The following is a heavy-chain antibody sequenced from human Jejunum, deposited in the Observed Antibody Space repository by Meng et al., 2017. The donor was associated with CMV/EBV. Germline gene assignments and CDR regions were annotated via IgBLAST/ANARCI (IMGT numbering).Heavy chain of an antibody. D-gene: IGHD3-22*01. CDR2: IYYTGST. V-gene: IGHV4-59*01. CDR1: ISEYY. J-gene: IGHJ6*02. Sequence: ISEYYWSWIRQPPGKGLEWIGYIYYTGSTNYNPSLKSRVTISLDTSKNQFSLRLSSLTAADTAVYYCARGNYYDSSGPYYHALDVWGQGTMVTVSS. CDR3: ARGNYYDSSGPYYHALDV.